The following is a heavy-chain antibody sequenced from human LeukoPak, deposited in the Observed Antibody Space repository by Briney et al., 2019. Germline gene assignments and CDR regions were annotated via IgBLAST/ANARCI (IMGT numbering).Heavy chain of an antibody. CDR1: GFTFSDCY. CDR3: ARDYLTGWNPPDY. J-gene: IGHJ4*02. CDR2: ISSSSSYT. V-gene: IGHV3-11*06. Sequence: TPGGSLRLSCAASGFTFSDCYMSWIRQAPGKGLEWVSYISSSSSYTNYADSVKGRFTISRDNAKNSLYLQMNSLRAEDTAVYYCARDYLTGWNPPDYWGQGTLVTVSS. D-gene: IGHD1-14*01.